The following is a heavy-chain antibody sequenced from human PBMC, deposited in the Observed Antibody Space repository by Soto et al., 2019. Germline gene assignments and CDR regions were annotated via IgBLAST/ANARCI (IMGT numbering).Heavy chain of an antibody. V-gene: IGHV4-39*01. D-gene: IGHD3-10*01. Sequence: SSETLSLTCTVSGGSISSSSYYWGWIRQPPGKGLEWIGSIYYSGSTYYNPSLKSRVTISVDTSKNQFSLKLSSVTAVDTAVYYCARHRPYCSGSYISWFDPWGRGTLVTVS. CDR3: ARHRPYCSGSYISWFDP. CDR2: IYYSGST. CDR1: GGSISSSSYY. J-gene: IGHJ5*02.